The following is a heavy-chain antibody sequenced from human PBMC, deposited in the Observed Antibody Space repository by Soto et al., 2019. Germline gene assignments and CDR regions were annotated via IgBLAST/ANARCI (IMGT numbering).Heavy chain of an antibody. V-gene: IGHV1-24*01. D-gene: IGHD2-2*01. Sequence: ASVKVSCKVSGYTLTELSMHWVRQAPGKGLEWMGGFDPEDGETIYAQKFQGRVTMTEDTSTDTAYMELSSLRSEDTAVYYCATGPSGVVAPAATSYYYMDVWGKGTTVTVSS. CDR3: ATGPSGVVAPAATSYYYMDV. CDR2: FDPEDGET. CDR1: GYTLTELS. J-gene: IGHJ6*03.